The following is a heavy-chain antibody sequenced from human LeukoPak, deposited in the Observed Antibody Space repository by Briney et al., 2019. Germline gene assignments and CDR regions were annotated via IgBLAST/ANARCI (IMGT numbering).Heavy chain of an antibody. D-gene: IGHD6-13*01. CDR3: ARLSHYSSSWYNWFDP. V-gene: IGHV1-46*01. J-gene: IGHJ5*02. Sequence: ASVKVSCKASGYTFTSYYMHWVRQAPGQGLEWMGIINPSGGSTSYAQKFQGRVTMTRNTSISTAYMELSSLRSEDTAVYYCARLSHYSSSWYNWFDPWGQGTLVTVSS. CDR1: GYTFTSYY. CDR2: INPSGGST.